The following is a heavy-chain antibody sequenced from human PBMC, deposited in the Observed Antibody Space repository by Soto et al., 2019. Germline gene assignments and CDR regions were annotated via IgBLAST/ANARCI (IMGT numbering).Heavy chain of an antibody. CDR3: ARGVYYGDSYYFDY. CDR2: IGTAGDT. J-gene: IGHJ4*02. CDR1: GFTFSSYD. Sequence: GGSLKISCAASGFTFSSYDMHWVRQATGKGLEWVSAIGTAGDTYYPGSVKGRFTISRENAKNSLYLQMNSLRAGDTAVYYCARGVYYGDSYYFDYWGQGTLVTVSS. V-gene: IGHV3-13*01. D-gene: IGHD4-17*01.